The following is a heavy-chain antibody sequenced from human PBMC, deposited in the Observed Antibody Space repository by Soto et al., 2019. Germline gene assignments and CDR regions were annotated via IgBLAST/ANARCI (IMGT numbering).Heavy chain of an antibody. D-gene: IGHD6-19*01. CDR1: GYTFTNYG. Sequence: QVQLVQSGAEVKNPGASVKVSCTASGYTFTNYGISWVRQAPGQGLEWMGWINPYDGHTNYAQKFQGRVTMTTDTSTSTAYMEVKSLTSNDTAVYYCAKVRYSSPMGYYYGMDVWGQGTTVTVSS. J-gene: IGHJ6*02. V-gene: IGHV1-18*04. CDR3: AKVRYSSPMGYYYGMDV. CDR2: INPYDGHT.